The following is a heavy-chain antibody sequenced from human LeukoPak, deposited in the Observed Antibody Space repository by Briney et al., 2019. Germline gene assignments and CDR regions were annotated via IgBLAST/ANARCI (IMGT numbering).Heavy chain of an antibody. D-gene: IGHD3-22*01. J-gene: IGHJ4*02. CDR2: ISGSGGST. CDR3: ASFHYYDSSGNFDY. CDR1: GFTFSSYA. Sequence: GGSLRLSCAASGFTFSSYAMSWVRQAPGKGLEWASAISGSGGSTYYADSVKGRFTISSDNSKNTLYLQMNSLRAEDTAVYYCASFHYYDSSGNFDYLGQGTLVTVSS. V-gene: IGHV3-23*01.